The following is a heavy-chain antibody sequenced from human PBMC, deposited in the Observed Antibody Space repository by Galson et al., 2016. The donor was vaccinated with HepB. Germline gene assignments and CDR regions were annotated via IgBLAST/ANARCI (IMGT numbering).Heavy chain of an antibody. CDR3: ARRHYFGFWNTAYAERNVWFDP. V-gene: IGHV4-34*01. Sequence: SETLSLTCAVHGASLSGPYWSWIRQAPGKGLEWIGEVNDSGTTKVSPSLKSRVTMSADRSRNQFSLELRSVTAADTAVYFCARRHYFGFWNTAYAERNVWFDPWGPGVLVTVSS. CDR2: VNDSGTT. J-gene: IGHJ5*02. CDR1: GASLSGPY. D-gene: IGHD3-3*01.